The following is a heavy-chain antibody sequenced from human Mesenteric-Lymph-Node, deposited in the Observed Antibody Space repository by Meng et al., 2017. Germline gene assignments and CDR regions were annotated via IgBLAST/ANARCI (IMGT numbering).Heavy chain of an antibody. CDR1: GFTFSSYS. CDR2: ISSSSSYI. CDR3: ARFFTSAVAFDI. J-gene: IGHJ3*02. D-gene: IGHD2-2*01. V-gene: IGHV3-21*01. Sequence: GESLKISCAASGFTFSSYSMNWVRQAPGKGLEWVSSISSSSSYIYYADSVKGRFTISRDNAKNSLYLQMNSLRAEDTAVYYCARFFTSAVAFDIWGQGTMVTVSS.